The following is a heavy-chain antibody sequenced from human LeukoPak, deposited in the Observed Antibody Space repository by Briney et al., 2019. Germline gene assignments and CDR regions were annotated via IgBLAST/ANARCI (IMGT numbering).Heavy chain of an antibody. D-gene: IGHD5-18*01. Sequence: PGGSLRLSCAASGFTFSSYAMHWVRQAPGKGLEWVAVISYDGSNKYYADSVKGRFTISRDNSKNTLYLQMNSLRAEDTAVYYCARDLGGYSITLTDYWGQGTLVTVSS. J-gene: IGHJ4*02. CDR1: GFTFSSYA. V-gene: IGHV3-30-3*01. CDR3: ARDLGGYSITLTDY. CDR2: ISYDGSNK.